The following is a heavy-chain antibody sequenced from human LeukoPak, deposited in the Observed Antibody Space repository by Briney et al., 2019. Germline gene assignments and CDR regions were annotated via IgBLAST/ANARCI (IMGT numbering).Heavy chain of an antibody. D-gene: IGHD6-19*01. Sequence: GGSLRLSCTPSGFTLGDYAMSWVRQAPGKGLEWVSGISGSGDSTYYADSVKGRLTISRDNSKNTMYLQMNSLRAEDTAVYYCARRSGIAVAGAFDYWGQGTLVTVSS. J-gene: IGHJ4*02. V-gene: IGHV3-23*01. CDR3: ARRSGIAVAGAFDY. CDR2: ISGSGDST. CDR1: GFTLGDYA.